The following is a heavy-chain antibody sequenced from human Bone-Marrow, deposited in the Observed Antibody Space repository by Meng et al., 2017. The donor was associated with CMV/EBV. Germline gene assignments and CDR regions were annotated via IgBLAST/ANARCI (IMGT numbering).Heavy chain of an antibody. J-gene: IGHJ3*02. Sequence: GSLRLSCTVSAGSISSYYWNWIRQPPGKGLEWIGYIYYSGSTNYNPSLKSRVTISGDTSKNQFSLKLSSVTAADTAVYYCARALEYMILAFDIWGQGTMVTVSS. CDR1: AGSISSYY. V-gene: IGHV4-59*08. CDR2: IYYSGST. D-gene: IGHD3-22*01. CDR3: ARALEYMILAFDI.